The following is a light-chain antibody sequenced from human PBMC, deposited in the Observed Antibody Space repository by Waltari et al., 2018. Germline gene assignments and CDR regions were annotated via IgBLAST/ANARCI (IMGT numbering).Light chain of an antibody. J-gene: IGKJ5*01. CDR2: WAS. CDR1: QSLFSSSNSKPY. Sequence: DIVMTQSPDSLAVSLGERATINCKSSQSLFSSSNSKPYRAWYQHKPGQPPKLLIYWASIRASGVPDRFSGSGSGTDFTLTISSLQAEDVAVYYCHHYYIPPLTFGQGTRLEI. CDR3: HHYYIPPLT. V-gene: IGKV4-1*01.